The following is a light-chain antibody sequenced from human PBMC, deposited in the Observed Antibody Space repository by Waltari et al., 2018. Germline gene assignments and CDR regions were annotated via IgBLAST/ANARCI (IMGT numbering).Light chain of an antibody. V-gene: IGKV4-1*01. CDR1: QNVLYSSNNKNY. Sequence: DSLAVSLGERATINCRSTQNVLYSSNNKNYLAWYQQKPGQPPKLLIYWASTRQSGVPDRFIGSGSGTDSTLTISSLQAEDAAVYYCQQYYGNPITFGQGTRLEIK. J-gene: IGKJ5*01. CDR3: QQYYGNPIT. CDR2: WAS.